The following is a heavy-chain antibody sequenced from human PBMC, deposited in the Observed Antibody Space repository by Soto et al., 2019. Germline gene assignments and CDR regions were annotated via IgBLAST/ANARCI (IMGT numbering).Heavy chain of an antibody. CDR2: LSGSGGRT. V-gene: IGHV3-23*01. J-gene: IGHJ6*03. CDR1: GFTFSNYA. D-gene: IGHD3-10*01. CDR3: AGELLSQSYYYYMDV. Sequence: GGSLRLSCAASGFTFSNYAMSWVRQSPGKGLEWVSGLSGSGGRTYYADSVKGRFTISRDNSKNTLYLQMTSLRAEDTAIYFCAGELLSQSYYYYMDVCGKGTTVTVSS.